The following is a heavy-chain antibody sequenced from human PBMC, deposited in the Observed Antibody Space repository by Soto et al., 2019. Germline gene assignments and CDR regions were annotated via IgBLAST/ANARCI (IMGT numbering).Heavy chain of an antibody. J-gene: IGHJ5*02. D-gene: IGHD6-13*01. Sequence: SQTLSLTCAISGDSVSSNSAAWNWIRQSPSRGLEWLGRTYYRSKWYNDYAVSVKSRITINPDTSKNQFSLQLNSVTPEDTAVYYCARDLSSGEYSSSWYWFDPWGQGTLVTVSS. CDR3: ARDLSSGEYSSSWYWFDP. CDR1: GDSVSSNSAA. V-gene: IGHV6-1*01. CDR2: TYYRSKWYN.